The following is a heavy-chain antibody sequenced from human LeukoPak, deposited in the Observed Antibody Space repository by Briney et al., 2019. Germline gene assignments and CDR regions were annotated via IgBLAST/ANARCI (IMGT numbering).Heavy chain of an antibody. CDR3: ARDLSGTYMVDY. D-gene: IGHD1-26*01. CDR2: ISHDGSAQ. Sequence: GGSLRLSCAVSGFAFNSYAMHWVRQAPGEGLEWEAFISHDGSAQSYADSVKGRFTISRDNSKNTLYLQMNSLRPEDTAVYYCARDLSGTYMVDYWGQGTLVTVSS. V-gene: IGHV3-30-3*01. CDR1: GFAFNSYA. J-gene: IGHJ4*02.